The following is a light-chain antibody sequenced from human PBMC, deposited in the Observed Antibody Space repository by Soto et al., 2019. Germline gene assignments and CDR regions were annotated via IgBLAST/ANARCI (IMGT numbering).Light chain of an antibody. J-gene: IGKJ1*01. CDR3: QQYGSSPT. V-gene: IGKV3-20*01. CDR1: QSVRSSY. CDR2: GAS. Sequence: EIVLTQSPGTLSLSPGERATLSCRASQSVRSSYLAWYQQKPGQAPRLLIYGASSRATGIPDRFSGSGSGTDFTLTIGRLEPEDFAVYYCQQYGSSPTFGQGTKVEIK.